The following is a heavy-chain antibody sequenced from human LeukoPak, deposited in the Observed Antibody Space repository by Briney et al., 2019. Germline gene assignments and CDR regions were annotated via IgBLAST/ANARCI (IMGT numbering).Heavy chain of an antibody. CDR3: ARERFGYYYYMDV. Sequence: GGSLRLSCAASGFTFSSYSMNWVRQAPGKGLEWVSYISSSSSIIYYADSVKGRFTISRDNAKNSLYLQMNSLRAEDTAVYYCARERFGYYYYMDVWGKGTTVTVSS. D-gene: IGHD3-10*01. CDR1: GFTFSSYS. CDR2: ISSSSSII. J-gene: IGHJ6*03. V-gene: IGHV3-48*01.